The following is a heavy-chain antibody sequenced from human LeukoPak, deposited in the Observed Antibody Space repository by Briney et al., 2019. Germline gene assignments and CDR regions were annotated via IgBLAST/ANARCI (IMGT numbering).Heavy chain of an antibody. CDR2: ISTSGRSI. J-gene: IGHJ4*02. CDR3: ARRSYGSGSDHFDY. Sequence: GGSLRPSCAASGFTFSDYFMTWIRQAPGKGLEWVSYISTSGRSIDYADSVRGRFTISRDNAKNSLYLQMNSLRAEDTAVYYCARRSYGSGSDHFDYWGQGTLVTVSS. CDR1: GFTFSDYF. D-gene: IGHD3-10*01. V-gene: IGHV3-11*01.